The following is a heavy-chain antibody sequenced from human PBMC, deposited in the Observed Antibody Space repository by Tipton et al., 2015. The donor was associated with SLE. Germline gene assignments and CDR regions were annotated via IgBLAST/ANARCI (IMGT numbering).Heavy chain of an antibody. CDR3: ARSRLGDAFDI. Sequence: TLSLTCTASGASISSGSHYWNWVRRPAGKGLEWIGRIYTLGTTNYSPSLKSRVTISVDMSKNQFSLNLNSVTAADTAMYYCARSRLGDAFDIWGQGTMVTVSS. CDR1: GASISSGSHY. J-gene: IGHJ3*02. V-gene: IGHV4-61*02. CDR2: IYTLGTT.